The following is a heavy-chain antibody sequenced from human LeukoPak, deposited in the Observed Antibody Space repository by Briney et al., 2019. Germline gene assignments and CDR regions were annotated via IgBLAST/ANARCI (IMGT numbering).Heavy chain of an antibody. J-gene: IGHJ4*02. V-gene: IGHV3-48*01. CDR3: ARRSRYCSSISCYITYPDY. CDR1: GFTFSSYS. CDR2: ICSSSSII. Sequence: TGGSLRLSCAASGFTFSSYSMMWVRQAPGKGLEWVSYICSSSSIIHYADSVKGRFTISRDNAKNSLYLQMNSLRAEDTAVYYCARRSRYCSSISCYITYPDYWGQGTLVTVSS. D-gene: IGHD2-2*02.